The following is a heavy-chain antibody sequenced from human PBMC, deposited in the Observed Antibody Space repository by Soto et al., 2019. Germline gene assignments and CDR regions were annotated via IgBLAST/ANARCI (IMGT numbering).Heavy chain of an antibody. CDR1: GDSVTSGSYY. V-gene: IGHV4-61*03. CDR2: ISYTGRT. Sequence: SETLSLTCIVSGDSVTSGSYYWTWLRQPPGKGLEWIGYISYTGRTKYNPSLQSRVTISVDTSKNDFSLNLSSVTAADTAVYFCAREWGLLPYYVMNVWGQGTAVTVSS. J-gene: IGHJ6*02. D-gene: IGHD7-27*01. CDR3: AREWGLLPYYVMNV.